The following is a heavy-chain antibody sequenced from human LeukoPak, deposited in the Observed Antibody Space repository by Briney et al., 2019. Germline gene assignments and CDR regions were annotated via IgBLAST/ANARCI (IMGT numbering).Heavy chain of an antibody. Sequence: GGSLRLSCAASGFTFSSYAMSWVRQGPGKGLEWVSAISDSGGSTYYADSVKGRFTISRDNAKNSLYLQMNSLRVEDTAVYYCAKEGRSLQTYWGQGTLVTVSS. CDR1: GFTFSSYA. V-gene: IGHV3-23*01. CDR2: ISDSGGST. CDR3: AKEGRSLQTY. D-gene: IGHD5-24*01. J-gene: IGHJ4*02.